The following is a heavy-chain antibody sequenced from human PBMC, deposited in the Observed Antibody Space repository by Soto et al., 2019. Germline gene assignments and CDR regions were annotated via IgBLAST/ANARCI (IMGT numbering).Heavy chain of an antibody. D-gene: IGHD1-26*01. CDR2: ISSSSSYI. J-gene: IGHJ5*02. CDR3: ARELTKEVGATLRWFDP. V-gene: IGHV3-21*01. CDR1: GFTFSSYS. Sequence: GGSLRLSCAASGFTFSSYSMNWVRRAPGKGLEWVSSISSSSSYIYYADSVKGRFTISRDNAKNSLYLQMNSLRAEDTAVYYCARELTKEVGATLRWFDPWGQGTLVTVSS.